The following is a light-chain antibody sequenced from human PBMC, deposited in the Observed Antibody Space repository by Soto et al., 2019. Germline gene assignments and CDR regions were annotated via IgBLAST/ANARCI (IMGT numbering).Light chain of an antibody. CDR2: LEGSGSY. V-gene: IGLV4-60*03. CDR1: SGHSSYI. J-gene: IGLJ3*02. Sequence: QSVLTQSSSASASLGSSVRLTCILSSGHSSYIIAWHQQQPGKAPRYLMKLEGSGSYNKGRGVPDRFSGSSSGADRYLTISNHQSEDEADYYCEASDSNTRVFGGGTKLTVL. CDR3: EASDSNTRV.